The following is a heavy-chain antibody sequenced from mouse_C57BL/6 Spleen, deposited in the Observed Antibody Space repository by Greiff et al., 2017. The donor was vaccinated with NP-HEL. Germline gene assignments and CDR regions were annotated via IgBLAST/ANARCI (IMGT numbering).Heavy chain of an antibody. Sequence: EVKLVESGGGLVKPGGSLKLSCAASGFTFSSYTMSWVRQTPEKRLEWVATISGGGGNTYYPDSVKGRFTISRDNAKNTLYLQMSSLRSEDTALYYCARIYGSSYVRAMDYWGQGTSVTVSS. V-gene: IGHV5-9*01. J-gene: IGHJ4*01. CDR3: ARIYGSSYVRAMDY. D-gene: IGHD1-1*01. CDR2: ISGGGGNT. CDR1: GFTFSSYT.